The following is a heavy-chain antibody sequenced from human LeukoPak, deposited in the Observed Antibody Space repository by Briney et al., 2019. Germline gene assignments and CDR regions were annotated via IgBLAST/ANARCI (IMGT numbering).Heavy chain of an antibody. CDR3: ARDSITIFGVVNPFDY. CDR1: GFTFSSYS. CDR2: ISSSSSTI. Sequence: GGSLRLSCAASGFTFSSYSMNWVRQAPGKGLEWVSYISSSSSTIYYADSVKGRFTISRDNAKNSLYLQMNSLRAEDTAAYYCARDSITIFGVVNPFDYWGQGTLVTVSS. D-gene: IGHD3-3*01. J-gene: IGHJ4*02. V-gene: IGHV3-48*01.